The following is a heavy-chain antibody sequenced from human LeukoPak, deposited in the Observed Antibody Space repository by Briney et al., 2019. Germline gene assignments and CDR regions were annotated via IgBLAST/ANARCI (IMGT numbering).Heavy chain of an antibody. Sequence: ASVKASCKASGYTFTTYGISWVRQAPGQGLDWMGWISAYNGNTNYAQKLQGRVTMTTDTSASTAYMELRSLRSDDTAVYYCARDIGYSASWYYFDYWGQGTLVTVSS. V-gene: IGHV1-18*01. CDR3: ARDIGYSASWYYFDY. J-gene: IGHJ4*02. D-gene: IGHD6-13*01. CDR2: ISAYNGNT. CDR1: GYTFTTYG.